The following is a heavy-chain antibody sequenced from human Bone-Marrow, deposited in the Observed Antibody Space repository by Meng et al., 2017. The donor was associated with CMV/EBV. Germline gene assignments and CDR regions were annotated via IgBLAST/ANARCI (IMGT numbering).Heavy chain of an antibody. Sequence: ARKLTCADYGLTFSSYSMNWVRQATGKGLEWVSSISSSSSYIYYADSVKGRFTISRDNAKNSLYLQMNSLRAEDTAVYYCAKDPPDSWGLGTLVTVSS. CDR3: AKDPPDS. CDR1: GLTFSSYS. J-gene: IGHJ5*02. CDR2: ISSSSSYI. D-gene: IGHD3-3*01. V-gene: IGHV3-21*01.